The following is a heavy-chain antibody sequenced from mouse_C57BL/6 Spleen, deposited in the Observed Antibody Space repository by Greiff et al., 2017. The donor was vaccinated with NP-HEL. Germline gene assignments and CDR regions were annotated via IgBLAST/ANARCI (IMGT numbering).Heavy chain of an antibody. CDR2: IDPNSGGT. Sequence: QVQLQQPGAELVKPGASVKLSCKASGYTFTSYWMHWVKQRPGRGLEWIGRIDPNSGGTKYNEKFKSKATLTVDKPSSTAYMQLSSLTSEDSAVYYCARGSIYYDDDDGSAWFAYWGQGTLVTVSA. V-gene: IGHV1-72*01. D-gene: IGHD2-4*01. CDR3: ARGSIYYDDDDGSAWFAY. CDR1: GYTFTSYW. J-gene: IGHJ3*01.